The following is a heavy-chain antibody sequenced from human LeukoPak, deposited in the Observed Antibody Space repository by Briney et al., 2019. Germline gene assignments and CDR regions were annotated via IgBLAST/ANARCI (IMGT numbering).Heavy chain of an antibody. J-gene: IGHJ4*02. Sequence: SETLSLTCTVSGGSISRYYWSWIRQPPGKGREWIGYIYYSGSTNYNPSLKSRVTISVDTSKNQFSLKLSSVTAADTAVYYCARAVSGYYSNYFDYWGQGTLVTVSS. CDR2: IYYSGST. V-gene: IGHV4-59*01. CDR1: GGSISRYY. CDR3: ARAVSGYYSNYFDY. D-gene: IGHD3-22*01.